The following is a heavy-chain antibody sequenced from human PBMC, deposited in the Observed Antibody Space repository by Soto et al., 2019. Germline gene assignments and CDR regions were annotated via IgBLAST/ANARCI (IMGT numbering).Heavy chain of an antibody. Sequence: GGSLRLSCAASGFTVSSNYMSWVRQAPGKGLEWVSVIYSGGSTYYADSVKGRFTISRHNSKNTLYLQMNSLRAEDTAVYYCARQMVRGVIHTEKYYYYGMDVWGQGTTVTVSS. CDR2: IYSGGST. CDR1: GFTVSSNY. D-gene: IGHD3-10*01. V-gene: IGHV3-53*04. CDR3: ARQMVRGVIHTEKYYYYGMDV. J-gene: IGHJ6*02.